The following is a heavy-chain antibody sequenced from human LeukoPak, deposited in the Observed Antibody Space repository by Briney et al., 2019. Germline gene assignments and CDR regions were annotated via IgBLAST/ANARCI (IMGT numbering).Heavy chain of an antibody. CDR3: AAYSGYDLNFNY. CDR1: GGSISSYY. D-gene: IGHD5-12*01. J-gene: IGHJ4*02. V-gene: IGHV4-59*06. CDR2: IYYSGST. Sequence: SETLSLTCTVSGGSISSYYWSWIRQPPGKGLEWIGYIYYSGSTYYNPSLKSRVTISVDTSKNQLSLKLSSVTAADTAVYYCAAYSGYDLNFNYWGQGTLVTVSS.